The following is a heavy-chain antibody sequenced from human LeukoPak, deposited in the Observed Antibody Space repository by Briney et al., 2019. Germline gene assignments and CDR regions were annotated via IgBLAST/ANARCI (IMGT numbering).Heavy chain of an antibody. CDR1: GYTLTNYG. V-gene: IGHV1-18*01. J-gene: IGHJ4*02. CDR2: IIGYQGNT. Sequence: VASVKVSCKASGYTLTNYGIIWVRQAPGQGLEWVGLIIGYQGNTKYAQNFQGRVTMTIDTSTSTAYMELKSLRSDDTAIYFCARSDLGTMTEGPFNYWGQGTLVAVSS. CDR3: ARSDLGTMTEGPFNY. D-gene: IGHD5-24*01.